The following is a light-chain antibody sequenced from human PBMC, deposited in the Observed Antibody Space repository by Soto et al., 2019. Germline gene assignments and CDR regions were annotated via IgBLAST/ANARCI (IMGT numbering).Light chain of an antibody. Sequence: EMVLTQSPATLSLAPGERATLSCRASQSVSSNYFAWYQQKPGQAPRLLIYDASSRATGIPDRFSGSGSGTDFTLTISSLEPEDFAVYYCQQRSKWPLTFGGGTKVDIK. CDR2: DAS. CDR3: QQRSKWPLT. V-gene: IGKV3D-20*02. CDR1: QSVSSNY. J-gene: IGKJ4*01.